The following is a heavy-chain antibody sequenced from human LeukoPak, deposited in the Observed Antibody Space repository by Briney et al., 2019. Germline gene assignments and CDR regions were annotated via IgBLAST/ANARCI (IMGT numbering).Heavy chain of an antibody. CDR2: IRSKAYGGTT. V-gene: IGHV3-49*04. CDR3: TRRGGWYSDY. D-gene: IGHD6-19*01. CDR1: GFTFSIYA. Sequence: GGSLRLSCAASGFTFSIYAMSWVRQAPGKGLEWVGFIRSKAYGGTTDYAASVKGRFTISRDDSKSIAYLQMNSLKIEDTAVYYCTRRGGWYSDYWGQGTLVTVSS. J-gene: IGHJ4*02.